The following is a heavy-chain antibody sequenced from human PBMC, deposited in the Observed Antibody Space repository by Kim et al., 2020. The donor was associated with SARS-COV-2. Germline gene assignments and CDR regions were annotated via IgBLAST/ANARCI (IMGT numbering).Heavy chain of an antibody. V-gene: IGHV3-11*06. D-gene: IGHD3-3*01. CDR3: ARRGPGKTISGAAYYYYMDV. Sequence: GRFTISRDNARNSLYLQMDSLTAEDTAVYYCARRGPGKTISGAAYYYYMDVWGKGTTVTVSS. J-gene: IGHJ6*03.